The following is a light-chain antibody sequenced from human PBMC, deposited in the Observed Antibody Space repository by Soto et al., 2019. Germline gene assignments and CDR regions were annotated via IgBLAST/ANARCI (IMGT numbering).Light chain of an antibody. Sequence: LTQSPGTLSLSQGERPTFSCTASQSVSNNYLAWYQQKPGQAPRLLIYGASNRATGIPDRFSGSGSGTDFTLTISRLEPEDFAVYYCQQYGSSGTFGQGSMVDVK. V-gene: IGKV3-20*01. CDR1: QSVSNNY. J-gene: IGKJ1*01. CDR2: GAS. CDR3: QQYGSSGT.